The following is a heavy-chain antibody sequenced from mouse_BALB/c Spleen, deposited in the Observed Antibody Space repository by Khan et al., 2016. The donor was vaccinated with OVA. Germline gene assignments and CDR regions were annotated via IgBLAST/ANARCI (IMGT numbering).Heavy chain of an antibody. V-gene: IGHV2-6-7*01. D-gene: IGHD2-3*01. CDR1: GFSFTDSG. CDR2: IWGDGST. CDR3: AREGNGYYGFAY. J-gene: IGHJ3*01. Sequence: VELVESGPGLVAPSQSLSITCTVSGFSFTDSGIHWIRQPPGKGLEWLGMIWGDGSTDYNSALKSRLSINKDNSKSQVFLKMNSLQTDDTARYYCAREGNGYYGFAYWGQGTLVTVSA.